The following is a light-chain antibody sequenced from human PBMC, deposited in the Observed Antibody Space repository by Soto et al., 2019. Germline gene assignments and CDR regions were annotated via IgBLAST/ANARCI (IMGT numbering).Light chain of an antibody. CDR3: LSFDSSLSVV. J-gene: IGLJ2*01. V-gene: IGLV1-40*01. CDR2: GNT. Sequence: QSVLTQPPSVSGAPGQRVTISCTGSSSNIGAGYDVHWYQQLPGKAPKLLIYGNTNRPSGPPDRCSGSKSGTSASLAITGLQAEDEADYYCLSFDSSLSVVFGGGTKLTVL. CDR1: SSNIGAGYD.